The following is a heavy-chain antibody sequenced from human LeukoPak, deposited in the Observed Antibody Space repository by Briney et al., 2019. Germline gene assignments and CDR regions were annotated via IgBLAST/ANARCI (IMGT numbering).Heavy chain of an antibody. J-gene: IGHJ5*02. CDR1: GFTFSNYA. V-gene: IGHV3-23*01. Sequence: GGSLRLSCAASGFTFSNYAMTWVRQAPGKGLEWVSSIGGSGASTFYADSVKGRFTISRDISKNTLYLQMNTLRAEDTAMYYCGKGGFGRFGLVPDWFDPWGQGTLVTVSS. D-gene: IGHD3/OR15-3a*01. CDR3: GKGGFGRFGLVPDWFDP. CDR2: IGGSGAST.